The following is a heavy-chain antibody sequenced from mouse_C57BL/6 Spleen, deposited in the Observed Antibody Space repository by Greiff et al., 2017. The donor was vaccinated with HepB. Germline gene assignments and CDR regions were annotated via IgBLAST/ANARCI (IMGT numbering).Heavy chain of an antibody. CDR2: ISSGGSYT. CDR1: GFTFSSYG. V-gene: IGHV5-6*02. CDR3: ARHGHYGSSPDY. Sequence: EVMLVESGGDLVKPGGSLKLSCAASGFTFSSYGMSWVRQTPDKRLEWVATISSGGSYTYYPDSVKGRFTISRDNAKNTLYLQMSSLESEDTAMYYCARHGHYGSSPDYWGQGTTLTVSS. D-gene: IGHD1-1*01. J-gene: IGHJ2*01.